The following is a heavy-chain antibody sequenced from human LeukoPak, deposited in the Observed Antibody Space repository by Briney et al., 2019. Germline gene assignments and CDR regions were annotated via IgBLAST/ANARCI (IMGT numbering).Heavy chain of an antibody. CDR3: SVSLRTGGYYVMDV. J-gene: IGHJ6*02. V-gene: IGHV1-24*01. CDR1: GYTLTELS. Sequence: ASVKVSRKVSGYTLTELSLHWVRQAPAKGIEWMGRFDPEDGETINARKFQGIVTMTENTSTDTAYMDVISLRSEDTAVYFCSVSLRTGGYYVMDVWGQGTTVTVSS. CDR2: FDPEDGET.